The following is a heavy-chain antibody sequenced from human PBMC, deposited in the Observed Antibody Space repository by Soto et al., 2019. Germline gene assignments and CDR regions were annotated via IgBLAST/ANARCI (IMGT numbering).Heavy chain of an antibody. V-gene: IGHV4-39*01. D-gene: IGHD4-17*01. J-gene: IGHJ4*02. CDR2: IYYSGTT. Sequence: QLRLQESGPGLVKPSETLSLTCTVSGGSISSSSYYWGRIRQPPGKGLEWIGSIYYSGTTYYNPSLKSRVTISVDTSRTQFSLKLSSVTPADTAVYYCARHQTVTGSGFDYWGQGTLVTVSS. CDR1: GGSISSSSYY. CDR3: ARHQTVTGSGFDY.